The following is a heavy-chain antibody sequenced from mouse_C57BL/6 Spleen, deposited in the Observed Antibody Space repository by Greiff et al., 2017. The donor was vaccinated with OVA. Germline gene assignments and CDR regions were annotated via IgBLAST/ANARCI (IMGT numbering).Heavy chain of an antibody. J-gene: IGHJ3*01. CDR3: ARQGGVYYGYDGFAY. Sequence: EVKLVESGGGLVKPGGSLKLSCAASGFTFSSYTMSWVRQTPEKRLEWVATISGGGGNTYYPDSVKGRFTISRDNAKNTLYLQMSSLRSEDTALYYCARQGGVYYGYDGFAYWGQGTLVTVSA. V-gene: IGHV5-9*01. CDR2: ISGGGGNT. CDR1: GFTFSSYT. D-gene: IGHD2-2*01.